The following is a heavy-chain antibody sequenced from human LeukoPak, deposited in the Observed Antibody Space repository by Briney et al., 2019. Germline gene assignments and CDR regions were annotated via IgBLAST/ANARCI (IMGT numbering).Heavy chain of an antibody. CDR3: ARASIFFDASDI. Sequence: ASVKVSCKASGYTFTGYYMHWVRQAPGQGLEWMGWINPNSGGTNYAQKFQGRVTMTRDTSISTAYMELSRLRSDDTAVYYCARASIFFDASDIWGQGTMVTVSS. J-gene: IGHJ3*02. CDR2: INPNSGGT. D-gene: IGHD2/OR15-2a*01. V-gene: IGHV1-2*02. CDR1: GYTFTGYY.